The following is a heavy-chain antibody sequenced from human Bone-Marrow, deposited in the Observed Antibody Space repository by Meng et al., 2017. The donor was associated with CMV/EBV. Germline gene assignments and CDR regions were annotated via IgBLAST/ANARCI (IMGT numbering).Heavy chain of an antibody. CDR3: AREVNWGGSYYYFDY. CDR2: INPNSGGT. CDR1: GYTFTGYY. V-gene: IGHV1-2*02. Sequence: ASVKVSCKASGYTFTGYYMHWVRQAPGQGLEWMGWINPNSGGTNYAQKFQGRVTITRDTSISTAYMELSRLRSDDTAVYYCAREVNWGGSYYYFDYWGQGTLVAASS. D-gene: IGHD1-26*01. J-gene: IGHJ4*02.